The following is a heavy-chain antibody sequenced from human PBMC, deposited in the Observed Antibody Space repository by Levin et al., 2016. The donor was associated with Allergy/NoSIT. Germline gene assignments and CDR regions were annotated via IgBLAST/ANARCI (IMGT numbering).Heavy chain of an antibody. Sequence: SETLSLTCAVSSGSVNSGGYSWSWIRQPPGQGLEWIGYIFHTGRTYYNPSLKSRITISVDRSKDQFSLRLTSVTVADTAIYYCARGHPDPGHNYYYYGMDVWGQGATVTVSS. J-gene: IGHJ6*02. CDR2: IFHTGRT. CDR1: SGSVNSGGYS. V-gene: IGHV4-30-2*01. D-gene: IGHD1-14*01. CDR3: ARGHPDPGHNYYYYGMDV.